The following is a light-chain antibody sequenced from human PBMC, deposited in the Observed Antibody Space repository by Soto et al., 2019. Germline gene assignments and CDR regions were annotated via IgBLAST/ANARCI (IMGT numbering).Light chain of an antibody. CDR3: TSYASTSTYVV. V-gene: IGLV2-14*01. CDR1: TSDVGGYNY. CDR2: EVF. J-gene: IGLJ2*01. Sequence: QSALTQPASGSGSPGQSITISCTGTTSDVGGYNYVSWYQHHPGKAPNLLMYEVFNRPSGVSNRFSGSRSGNTASLTISGLQADDEADYYCTSYASTSTYVVFGGGTKLTVL.